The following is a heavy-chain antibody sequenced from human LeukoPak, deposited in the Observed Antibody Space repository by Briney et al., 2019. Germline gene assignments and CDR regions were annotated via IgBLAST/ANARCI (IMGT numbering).Heavy chain of an antibody. CDR2: IWYDGSNK. CDR1: GFTFSNYG. Sequence: GRSLRLSCAASGFTFSNYGMHWVRQAPGKGLEWVAVIWYDGSNKYYADSVKGRFTISRDNSKNTLYLQMNSLRAEDTAVYYCAGNYGPYYFDYWGQGTLVTVSS. D-gene: IGHD3-10*01. V-gene: IGHV3-33*01. J-gene: IGHJ4*02. CDR3: AGNYGPYYFDY.